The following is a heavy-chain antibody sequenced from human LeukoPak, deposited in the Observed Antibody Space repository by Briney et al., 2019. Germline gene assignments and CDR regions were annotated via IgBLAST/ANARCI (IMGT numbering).Heavy chain of an antibody. V-gene: IGHV4-59*12. CDR3: TSLTRLDTGAHGQFDY. D-gene: IGHD2-8*02. J-gene: IGHJ4*02. CDR1: GASISSYY. Sequence: SETLSLTCTVSGASISSYYWSWIRQPPGKGLEWIGHIHYSGNTDYNPSLKSRATTSIDTSKNKISLKLTSVTAADTAVYYCTSLTRLDTGAHGQFDYWGQGILVSVSS. CDR2: IHYSGNT.